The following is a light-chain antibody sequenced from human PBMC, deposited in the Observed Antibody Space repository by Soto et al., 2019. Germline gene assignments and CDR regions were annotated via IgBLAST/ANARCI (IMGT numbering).Light chain of an antibody. Sequence: QSALTQPASVSGSPGQSITISCTGTSSDIGTYNYVSWYQQHPGKVPKLIIYEVSNRPSGVSNRFSGSKSGNSASLAISGLQAEDEADYYCSSYTTRSTQVFGGGTKVTVL. J-gene: IGLJ3*02. CDR1: SSDIGTYNY. V-gene: IGLV2-14*01. CDR3: SSYTTRSTQV. CDR2: EVS.